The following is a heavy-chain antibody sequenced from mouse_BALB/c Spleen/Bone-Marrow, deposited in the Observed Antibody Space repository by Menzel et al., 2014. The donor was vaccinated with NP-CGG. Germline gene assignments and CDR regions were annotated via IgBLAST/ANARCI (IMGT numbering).Heavy chain of an antibody. CDR3: ARDDYDY. Sequence: VQLQQSGPELVKPGASVRISCKASGYTFTSYYIHWEKQRPGQGLEWIGWIFPGNFYTKFNENFKGRATLTADKSSSTAYMHLSSLTSEDSAVYFCARDDYDYWGQGTTLTVSS. V-gene: IGHV1S56*01. CDR2: IFPGNFYT. J-gene: IGHJ2*01. CDR1: GYTFTSYY. D-gene: IGHD2-4*01.